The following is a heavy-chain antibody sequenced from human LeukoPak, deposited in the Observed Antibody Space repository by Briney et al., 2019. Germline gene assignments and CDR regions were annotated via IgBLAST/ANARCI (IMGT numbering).Heavy chain of an antibody. CDR1: GASISSYY. D-gene: IGHD5-24*01. CDR2: LYTSGGT. V-gene: IGHV4-4*07. J-gene: IGHJ4*02. Sequence: PSETLSLTCTVSGASISSYYWSWIRQPAGKGLEWIGRLYTSGGTDYNPSLKSRVTISVDPSKNQFSLKLSSVTAADTAVYYCARHAGPMATITRGFYYFDYWGQGTLVTVSS. CDR3: ARHAGPMATITRGFYYFDY.